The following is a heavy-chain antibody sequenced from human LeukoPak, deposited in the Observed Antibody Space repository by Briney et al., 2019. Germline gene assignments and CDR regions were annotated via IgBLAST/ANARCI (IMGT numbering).Heavy chain of an antibody. CDR1: GGSFSGYY. V-gene: IGHV4-34*01. J-gene: IGHJ6*03. D-gene: IGHD5-12*01. CDR2: INHSGST. CDR3: ARASGRIVAEGYYYYMDV. Sequence: SETLSLTCAVYGGSFSGYYWSWIRQPPGKGLEWIGEINHSGSTNYNPSLKSRVTISVDTSKNQFSLKLSSVTAADTAVYYCARASGRIVAEGYYYYMDVWGKGTTVTVSS.